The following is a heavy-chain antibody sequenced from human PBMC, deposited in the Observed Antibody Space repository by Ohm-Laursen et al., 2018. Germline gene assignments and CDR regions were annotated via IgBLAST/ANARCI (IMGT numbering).Heavy chain of an antibody. CDR1: GFTFSSYS. CDR2: IKSKTDGGTT. CDR3: TTDRSYSTDY. V-gene: IGHV3-15*01. D-gene: IGHD1-26*01. J-gene: IGHJ4*02. Sequence: SLRLSCSASGFTFSSYSMNWVRQAPGKGLEWVGRIKSKTDGGTTDYAAPVKGRFTISRDDSKNTLYLQMNSLKTEDTAVYYCTTDRSYSTDYWGQGTLVTVSS.